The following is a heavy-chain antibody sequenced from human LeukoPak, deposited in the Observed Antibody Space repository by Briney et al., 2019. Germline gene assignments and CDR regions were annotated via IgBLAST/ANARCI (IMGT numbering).Heavy chain of an antibody. V-gene: IGHV3-7*01. D-gene: IGHD3-3*01. J-gene: IGHJ4*02. Sequence: PGGSLRLSCAASGFTFSTYWMTWVRQAPGKGLEWVANINQDGSGKYYVDSVEGRFTISRDNAKNSLFLQVNSLRAEDTALYYCARNRRERVEAWSGTFEYWGQGTLVTVSS. CDR1: GFTFSTYW. CDR3: ARNRRERVEAWSGTFEY. CDR2: INQDGSGK.